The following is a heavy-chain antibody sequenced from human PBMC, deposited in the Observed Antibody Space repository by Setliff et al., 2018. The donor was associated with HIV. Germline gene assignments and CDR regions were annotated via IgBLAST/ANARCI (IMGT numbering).Heavy chain of an antibody. Sequence: SETLSLTCTVSGYSIRRGNYWGWIRQPPGKGLEWIGSIYHSGTTYYNPSLKSRVTISVDTSENQFSLKLTSVTAADTAVYYCARLNGSGSPWGQGTLVTVSS. CDR2: IYHSGTT. CDR1: GYSIRRGNY. CDR3: ARLNGSGSP. V-gene: IGHV4-38-2*02. J-gene: IGHJ5*02. D-gene: IGHD3-10*01.